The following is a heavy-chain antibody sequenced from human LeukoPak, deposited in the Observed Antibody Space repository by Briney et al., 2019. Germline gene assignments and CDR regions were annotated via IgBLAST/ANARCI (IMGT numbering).Heavy chain of an antibody. CDR2: ISAYNGNT. Sequence: ASVKVSCKASGYTFTSYGISWVRQAPGQGLEWMGGISAYNGNTNYAQKLQGRVTMTTDTSTSTAYMELRSLRSDDTAVYYCAREVVPAVFLYYFDYWGQGTLVTVSS. V-gene: IGHV1-18*01. CDR1: GYTFTSYG. J-gene: IGHJ4*02. CDR3: AREVVPAVFLYYFDY. D-gene: IGHD2-2*01.